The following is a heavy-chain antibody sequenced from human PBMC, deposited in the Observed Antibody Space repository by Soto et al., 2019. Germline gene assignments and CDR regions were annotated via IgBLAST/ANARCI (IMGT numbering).Heavy chain of an antibody. CDR3: ARDLGYCSSTSCRLAAWFDP. D-gene: IGHD2-2*01. Sequence: ASVKVSCKASGGTFSSYAISWVRQAPGQGLEWMGGIIPIFGTANYAQKFQGRVTITADKSTSTAYMELSSLRSEDTAVYYCARDLGYCSSTSCRLAAWFDPWGQGTLVTVSS. V-gene: IGHV1-69*06. CDR1: GGTFSSYA. CDR2: IIPIFGTA. J-gene: IGHJ5*02.